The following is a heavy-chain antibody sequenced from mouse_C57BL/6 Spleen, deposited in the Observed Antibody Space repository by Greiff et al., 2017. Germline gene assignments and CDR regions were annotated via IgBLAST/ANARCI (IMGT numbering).Heavy chain of an antibody. CDR2: IYPRSGNT. J-gene: IGHJ2*01. Sequence: VQLVESGAELARPGASVKLSCKASGYTFTSYGISWVKQRTGQGLEWIGEIYPRSGNTYYNEKFKGKATLTADKSSSTAYMELRSLTSEDSAVYLCARGGYDYDRGYYFDYWGQGTTLTVSS. V-gene: IGHV1-81*01. CDR3: ARGGYDYDRGYYFDY. D-gene: IGHD2-4*01. CDR1: GYTFTSYG.